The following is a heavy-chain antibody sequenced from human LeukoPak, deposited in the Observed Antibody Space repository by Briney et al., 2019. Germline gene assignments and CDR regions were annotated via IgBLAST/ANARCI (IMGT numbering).Heavy chain of an antibody. CDR3: ARGGIYYDGSGWDY. CDR2: ITSSSSYK. J-gene: IGHJ4*02. CDR1: GFTFSAYT. Sequence: GGSLRLSRAASGFTFSAYTMNWVRQAPGKGLEWVSSITSSSSYKYYADSVKGRFTTSRDNAKNSLYLQMNSLRAEDTAVYYCARGGIYYDGSGWDYWGQGALVTVSS. V-gene: IGHV3-21*01. D-gene: IGHD3-22*01.